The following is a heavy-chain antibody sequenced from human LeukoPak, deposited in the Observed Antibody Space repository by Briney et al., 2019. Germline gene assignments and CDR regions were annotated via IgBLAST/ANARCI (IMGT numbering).Heavy chain of an antibody. CDR1: GGSFSGYY. V-gene: IGHV4-34*01. D-gene: IGHD2-8*01. CDR3: ARRYCTNGVCYRSGFDI. CDR2: INHSGST. J-gene: IGHJ3*02. Sequence: PSETLSLTCAVYGGSFSGYYWSWIRQPPGKGLEWIGEINHSGSTNYNPSLKSRVTISVDTSKNQFSLKLSSVTAADTAVYYCARRYCTNGVCYRSGFDIWGQGTMVTVSS.